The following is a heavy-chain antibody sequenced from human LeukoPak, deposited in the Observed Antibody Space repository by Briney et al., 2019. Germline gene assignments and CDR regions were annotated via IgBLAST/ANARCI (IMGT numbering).Heavy chain of an antibody. D-gene: IGHD3-22*01. CDR1: GFTFSSYG. V-gene: IGHV3-33*06. J-gene: IGHJ4*02. Sequence: GRSLRLSCAASGFTFSSYGMHWVRQAPGKGLEWVAVIWYDGSNKYYADSVKGRFTISRDNSKNTLYLQMNSLRAEDMAVYYCAKDGTIGYYYDSSGVLYYFDYWGQGTLVTVSS. CDR2: IWYDGSNK. CDR3: AKDGTIGYYYDSSGVLYYFDY.